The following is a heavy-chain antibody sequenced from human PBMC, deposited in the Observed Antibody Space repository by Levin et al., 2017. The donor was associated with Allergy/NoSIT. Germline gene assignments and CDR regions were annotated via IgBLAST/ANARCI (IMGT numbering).Heavy chain of an antibody. D-gene: IGHD3-22*01. CDR1: GYVFTTYA. J-gene: IGHJ3*02. CDR2: INTYTGNP. Sequence: GESLKISCKASGYVFTTYAMNWVRQAPGQGLEWMGWINTYTGNPTYAPGFTGRFVFSLDTSVSTAYVQISGLKADDTAVYYCAKDSSGRPFDIWGQGTMVSVSS. CDR3: AKDSSGRPFDI. V-gene: IGHV7-4-1*02.